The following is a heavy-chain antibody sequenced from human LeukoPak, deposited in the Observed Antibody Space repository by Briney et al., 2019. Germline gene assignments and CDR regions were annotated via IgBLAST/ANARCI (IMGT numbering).Heavy chain of an antibody. CDR2: IKQDRSEK. J-gene: IGHJ6*02. Sequence: PGGSLRLSCAASGFTFSSYWMSWFRQAPGKGLEWVANIKQDRSEKYYVDSVKGRFTISRDNAKNSLYLQMNSLRVEDTAVYYCARDGDTAMTDYGMDVWGQGTTVTVSS. D-gene: IGHD5-18*01. CDR1: GFTFSSYW. V-gene: IGHV3-7*03. CDR3: ARDGDTAMTDYGMDV.